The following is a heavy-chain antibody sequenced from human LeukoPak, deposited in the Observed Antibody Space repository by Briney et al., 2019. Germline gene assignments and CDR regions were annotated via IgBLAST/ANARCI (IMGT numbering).Heavy chain of an antibody. CDR1: GGTFSSYA. J-gene: IGHJ6*02. D-gene: IGHD2-15*01. CDR2: IIPILGIA. CDR3: ARTLGRGTASRYCSGGGCLLPSGVYYYYGMDV. V-gene: IGHV1-69*04. Sequence: EASVKVSCKASGGTFSSYAISWVRQAPGQGLEWMGRIIPILGIANYAQKFQGRVTITADKSTSTAYMELSSLRSEDTAVYYCARTLGRGTASRYCSGGGCLLPSGVYYYYGMDVWGQGTTVTVSS.